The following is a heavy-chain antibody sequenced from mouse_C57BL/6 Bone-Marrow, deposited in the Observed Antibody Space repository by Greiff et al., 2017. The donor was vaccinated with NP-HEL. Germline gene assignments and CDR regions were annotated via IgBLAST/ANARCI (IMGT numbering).Heavy chain of an antibody. CDR2: INYDGSST. CDR1: GFTFSDYY. V-gene: IGHV5-16*01. J-gene: IGHJ4*01. CDR3: AREGGLRRRTYAMDY. Sequence: EVQRVESEGGLVQPGSSMKLSCTASGFTFSDYYMAWVRQVPDKGLEWVANINYDGSSTYYLDSLKSRFIISRDTAKNILYLQMSSLKSEDTATYYCAREGGLRRRTYAMDYWGQGTSVTVSS. D-gene: IGHD2-4*01.